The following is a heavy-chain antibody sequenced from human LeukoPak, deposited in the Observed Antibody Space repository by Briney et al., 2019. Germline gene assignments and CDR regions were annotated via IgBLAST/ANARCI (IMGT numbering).Heavy chain of an antibody. V-gene: IGHV1-46*01. D-gene: IGHD6-13*01. Sequence: ASVKVSCKASGYTFTSYYMHWVRQAPGQGLEWMGIINPSGGSTSYAQKFQGRVTMTRDTSTSTVYMELSRLRSDDTAVYYCARYEAAAGAVDYYYYYYMDVWGKGTTVTVSS. CDR1: GYTFTSYY. CDR2: INPSGGST. J-gene: IGHJ6*03. CDR3: ARYEAAAGAVDYYYYYYMDV.